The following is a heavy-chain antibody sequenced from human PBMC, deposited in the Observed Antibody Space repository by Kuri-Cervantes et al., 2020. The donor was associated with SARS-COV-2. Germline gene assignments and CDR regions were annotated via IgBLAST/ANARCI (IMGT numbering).Heavy chain of an antibody. J-gene: IGHJ4*02. CDR3: TTDASRRITIFGVVNAPDDY. D-gene: IGHD3-3*01. V-gene: IGHV3-15*01. CDR2: IKSKTDGGTT. Sequence: GGLLRLSCPASGFTFSNAWMSWVRKAPGKGLEWVGRIKSKTDGGTTDYAAPVKGIFTISRDDSKNTLYLQMNSLKTEDTAVYYCTTDASRRITIFGVVNAPDDYWGQGTLVTVSS. CDR1: GFTFSNAW.